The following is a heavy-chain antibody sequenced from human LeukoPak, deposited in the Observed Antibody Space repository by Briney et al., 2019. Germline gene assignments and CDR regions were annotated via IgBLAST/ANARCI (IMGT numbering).Heavy chain of an antibody. CDR1: GGTFSNYA. CDR2: IIPIFGTA. CDR3: ARDNKWELFALDY. J-gene: IGHJ4*02. D-gene: IGHD1-26*01. V-gene: IGHV1-69*01. Sequence: GASVKVSCKASGGTFSNYAISWVRQAPGQGLEWVGGIIPIFGTAKYAQKFQGRVTITADESTSIAYMELSSLRSEDTAVYYCARDNKWELFALDYWGQGTLVTVSS.